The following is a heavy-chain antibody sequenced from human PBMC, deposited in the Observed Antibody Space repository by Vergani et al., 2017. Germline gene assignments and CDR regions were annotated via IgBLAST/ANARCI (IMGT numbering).Heavy chain of an antibody. CDR1: GFTFSSYW. Sequence: EVQLVESGGGLVQPGGSLRLSCAASGFTFSSYWMHWVRQAPGKGLVWVSRINSDGSSTSYADSVKGRFTISRDNAKNTLYLQMNSLRAEDTAVYYCARAIQLAYDFWSGYYMEPYYMDVWGKGTTVTVSS. CDR2: INSDGSST. J-gene: IGHJ6*03. CDR3: ARAIQLAYDFWSGYYMEPYYMDV. V-gene: IGHV3-74*01. D-gene: IGHD3-3*01.